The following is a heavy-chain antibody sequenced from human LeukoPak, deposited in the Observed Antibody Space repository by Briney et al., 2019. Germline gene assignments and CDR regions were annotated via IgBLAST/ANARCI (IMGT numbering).Heavy chain of an antibody. CDR2: ISYGGSSK. CDR3: AKGEIYYYGMDV. V-gene: IGHV3-30*18. CDR1: GFTFSSYG. J-gene: IGHJ6*02. Sequence: PGGSLRLSCAASGFTFSSYGMHWVRQAPGKGLEWVAVISYGGSSKYCADSVKGRFTISRDNSKNTLYLQMNSLRAEDTAVYYCAKGEIYYYGMDVWGQGTTVTVSS.